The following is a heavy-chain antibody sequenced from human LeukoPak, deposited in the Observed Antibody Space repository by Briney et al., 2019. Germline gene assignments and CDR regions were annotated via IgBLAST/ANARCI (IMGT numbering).Heavy chain of an antibody. CDR1: GFSFYSYS. Sequence: GGSLRLSCTASGFSFYSYSLTWVRQSPGKGLEWVSYISGGGVSGDYADSVRGRFTISRDNSKNTLYLQMNNLRAEDTAVYYCAIQYYFDRNTYYFDHWGQGTLVTVSS. V-gene: IGHV3-23*01. CDR2: ISGGGVSG. CDR3: AIQYYFDRNTYYFDH. D-gene: IGHD3-22*01. J-gene: IGHJ4*02.